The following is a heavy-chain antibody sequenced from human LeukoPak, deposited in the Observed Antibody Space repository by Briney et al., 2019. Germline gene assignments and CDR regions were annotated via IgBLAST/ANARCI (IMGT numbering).Heavy chain of an antibody. CDR1: GFTFSSYS. V-gene: IGHV3-21*01. CDR3: ARESMTSGWYARYYYYYYMDV. D-gene: IGHD6-19*01. J-gene: IGHJ6*03. CDR2: ISSSSSYI. Sequence: PGGSLRLSCAASGFTFSSYSMSWVSQAPGKGLEWVSSISSSSSYIYYADSVKGRFTISRDNAKNSLYLQMNSLRAEDTAVYYCARESMTSGWYARYYYYYYMDVWGKGTTVTVSS.